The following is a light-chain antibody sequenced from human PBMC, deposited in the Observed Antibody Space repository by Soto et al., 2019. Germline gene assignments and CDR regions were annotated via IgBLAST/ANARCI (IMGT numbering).Light chain of an antibody. Sequence: EIALTQSPGILSLSPGERATLSCRASQSVSSNYLARFQQKPGQAPRLLITGAASRATGSPDRFSGSGSGTDVTLTISWLEPEDFAGYSCQQYGNSPCTVGEAAKRDIK. CDR2: GAA. CDR1: QSVSSNY. J-gene: IGKJ2*02. CDR3: QQYGNSPCT. V-gene: IGKV3-20*01.